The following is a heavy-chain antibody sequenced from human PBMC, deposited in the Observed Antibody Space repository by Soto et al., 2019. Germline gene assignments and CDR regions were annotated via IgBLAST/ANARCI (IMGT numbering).Heavy chain of an antibody. V-gene: IGHV3-30*03. J-gene: IGHJ4*02. Sequence: PGGSLRLSCAASGFTFSSYGMHWVRQAPGKGLEWVAVISYDGSNKYYADSVKGRFTISRDNSKNTLYLQMNSLRAGDTAVYYCAAPSGTCPVRSGGSCYGYWGQGTLVTVSS. CDR1: GFTFSSYG. CDR2: ISYDGSNK. D-gene: IGHD2-15*01. CDR3: AAPSGTCPVRSGGSCYGY.